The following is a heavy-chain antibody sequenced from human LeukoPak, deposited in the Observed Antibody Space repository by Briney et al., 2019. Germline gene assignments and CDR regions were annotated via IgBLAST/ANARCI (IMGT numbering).Heavy chain of an antibody. J-gene: IGHJ6*04. Sequence: EGSLRLSCAASGFIFSNFAMHWVRQAPGKGLEWVALISYDGSHTYYEDSMQGRFTISRDNFRNVLYLQMTSLRGDDSAVYYCAREEQELVRDYYYLMVVWRKGPAVRVP. CDR2: ISYDGSHT. D-gene: IGHD6-13*01. CDR3: AREEQELVRDYYYLMVV. CDR1: GFIFSNFA. V-gene: IGHV3-30*01.